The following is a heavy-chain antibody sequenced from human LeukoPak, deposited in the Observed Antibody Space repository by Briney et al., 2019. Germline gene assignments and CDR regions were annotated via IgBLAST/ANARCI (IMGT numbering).Heavy chain of an antibody. V-gene: IGHV3-23*01. J-gene: IGHJ2*01. D-gene: IGHD4-23*01. Sequence: GGSLRLSCAASGFTFSSYAMSWVREAPGKGLEWVSRISDSGGITYYADSVQGRFTISRDNSKNTLYLQMNSLRAEDTAVYYCAKETGGNREGSYWYLDLWGRGTLVTVSS. CDR2: ISDSGGIT. CDR3: AKETGGNREGSYWYLDL. CDR1: GFTFSSYA.